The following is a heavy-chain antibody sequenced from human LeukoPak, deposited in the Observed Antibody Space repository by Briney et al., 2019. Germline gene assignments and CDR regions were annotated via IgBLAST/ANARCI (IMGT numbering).Heavy chain of an antibody. D-gene: IGHD6-13*01. J-gene: IGHJ4*02. V-gene: IGHV3-21*01. CDR2: ISSSRSYI. Sequence: GGSLRLSCAASGFTFDDYGMSWVRQAPGKGLEWVSFISSSRSYIYYADSVKGRFTISRDNARNSLYLQMNSLRAEDTAVYYCARFIAAPYYFDYWGRGTLVTVSS. CDR1: GFTFDDYG. CDR3: ARFIAAPYYFDY.